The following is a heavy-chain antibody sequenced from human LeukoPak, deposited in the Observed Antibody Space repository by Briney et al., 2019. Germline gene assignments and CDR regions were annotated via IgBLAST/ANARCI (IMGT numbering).Heavy chain of an antibody. D-gene: IGHD4-23*01. J-gene: IGHJ2*01. Sequence: PSETLSLTCAVSGGSISSGGYYWSWIRQPPGKGLEWIGYIYNSGSTNYNPSLKSRVTISVDTSKNQFSLKLSSVTAADTAVYYCARGVYGGNRGWYFDLWGRGTLVTVSS. V-gene: IGHV4-61*08. CDR2: IYNSGST. CDR3: ARGVYGGNRGWYFDL. CDR1: GGSISSGGYY.